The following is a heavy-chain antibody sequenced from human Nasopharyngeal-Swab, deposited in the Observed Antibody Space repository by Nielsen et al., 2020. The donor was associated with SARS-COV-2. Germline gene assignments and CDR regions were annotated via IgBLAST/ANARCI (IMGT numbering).Heavy chain of an antibody. J-gene: IGHJ4*02. D-gene: IGHD2-15*01. Sequence: VRQAPGKGLEWVGRIKSKTDGGTTDYAAPVKGRFTISRDDSKNTLYLQMKSLKTEDTAVYYCTTCGGSCYSPIFDYWGQGTLVPSPQ. V-gene: IGHV3-15*01. CDR3: TTCGGSCYSPIFDY. CDR2: IKSKTDGGTT.